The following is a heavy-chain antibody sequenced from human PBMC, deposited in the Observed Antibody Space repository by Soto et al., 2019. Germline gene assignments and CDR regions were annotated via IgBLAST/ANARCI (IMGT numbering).Heavy chain of an antibody. CDR1: GYTFTGYY. J-gene: IGHJ4*02. Sequence: ASVKVSCKASGYTFTGYYMHWVRQAPGQGLEWMGWINPNSGGTNYAQKFQGRVTMTRDTSISTAYMELSRLRSDDTAVYYCAGVYSSGWHFDYWGQGTLVTVST. D-gene: IGHD6-19*01. V-gene: IGHV1-2*02. CDR3: AGVYSSGWHFDY. CDR2: INPNSGGT.